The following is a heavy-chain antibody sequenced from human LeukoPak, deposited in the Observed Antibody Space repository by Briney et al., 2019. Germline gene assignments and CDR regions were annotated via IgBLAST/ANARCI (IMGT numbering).Heavy chain of an antibody. CDR2: IYYSGST. Sequence: SETLSLTCTVSGGSISSSSYYWGWIRQPPGKGLEWIRSIYYSGSTYYNPSLKSRVTISVDTSKNQFSLKLSSVTAADTAVYYCARQSPPHKHDYWGQGTLVTVSS. V-gene: IGHV4-39*01. CDR3: ARQSPPHKHDY. J-gene: IGHJ4*02. CDR1: GGSISSSSYY.